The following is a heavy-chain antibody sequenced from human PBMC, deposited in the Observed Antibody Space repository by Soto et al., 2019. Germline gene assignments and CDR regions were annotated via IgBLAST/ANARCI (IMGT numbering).Heavy chain of an antibody. V-gene: IGHV3-33*01. Sequence: LGRAACGLRLYIYLMDGVLKKPGKGLEWVAVIWYDGSNKYYADSVKGRFTISRDNSKNTLYLQMNGLRAEDTAVYYCARDPGVVVVAAPPGNYYYYLDVRGKGTTLTVSS. CDR1: GLRLYIYL. CDR3: ARDPGVVVVAAPPGNYYYYLDV. CDR2: IWYDGSNK. D-gene: IGHD2-15*01. J-gene: IGHJ6*03.